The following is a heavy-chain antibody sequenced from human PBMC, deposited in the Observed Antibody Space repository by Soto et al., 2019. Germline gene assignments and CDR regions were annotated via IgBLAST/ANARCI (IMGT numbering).Heavy chain of an antibody. D-gene: IGHD2-2*01. J-gene: IGHJ6*02. CDR3: AHSLYCSSTSCYGDYYYGMDV. CDR1: GFTFSSYG. CDR2: ISYDGSNK. Sequence: GGSLRLSCAASGFTFSSYGMHWVRQAPGKGLEWVAVISYDGSNKYYADSVKGRFTISRDNSKNTLYLQMNSLRAEDTAVYYCAHSLYCSSTSCYGDYYYGMDVWGQGTTVTVSS. V-gene: IGHV3-30*03.